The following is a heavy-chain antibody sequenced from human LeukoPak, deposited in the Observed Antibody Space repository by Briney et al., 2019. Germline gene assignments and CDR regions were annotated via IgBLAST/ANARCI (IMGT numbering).Heavy chain of an antibody. Sequence: PGGSLRLSCAASGFTSSSYAMHWVRQAPGKGLEWVAVISYDGSNKYYADSVKGRFTISRDNSKNTLYLQMNSLRAEDTAVYYCARGDKWFGELYADYWGQGALVTVSS. CDR2: ISYDGSNK. CDR1: GFTSSSYA. V-gene: IGHV3-30-3*01. J-gene: IGHJ4*02. CDR3: ARGDKWFGELYADY. D-gene: IGHD3-10*01.